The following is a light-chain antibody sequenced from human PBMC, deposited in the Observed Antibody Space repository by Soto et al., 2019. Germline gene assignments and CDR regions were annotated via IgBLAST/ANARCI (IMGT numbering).Light chain of an antibody. V-gene: IGKV3-15*01. CDR2: SAS. CDR1: QSVSSN. CDR3: QQYNNWPTWT. Sequence: EIVMTQSPATLSVSPGERATLSCRASQSVSSNLAWYQQKPGQAPRLLIYSASTRATGIPARFSGSGSGTESTLTISSLQSEDFAVYYCQQYNNWPTWTFGQGTKVEIK. J-gene: IGKJ1*01.